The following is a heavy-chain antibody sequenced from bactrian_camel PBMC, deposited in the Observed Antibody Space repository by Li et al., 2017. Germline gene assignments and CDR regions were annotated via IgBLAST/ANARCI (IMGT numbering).Heavy chain of an antibody. J-gene: IGHJ6*01. CDR2: IDGGGGTT. V-gene: IGHV3S1*01. CDR3: VRGYTLGPTRPFGY. D-gene: IGHD5*01. CDR1: GFVFGTYL. Sequence: HVQLVESGGGLVQPAGSLRLSCAASGFVFGTYLMYWVRQAPGKGLEWVSTIDGGGGTTHYADSVKGRFIISRDNAKNTVYLEMNSLKSEDTGAYYCVRGYTLGPTRPFGYWGQGTQVTVS.